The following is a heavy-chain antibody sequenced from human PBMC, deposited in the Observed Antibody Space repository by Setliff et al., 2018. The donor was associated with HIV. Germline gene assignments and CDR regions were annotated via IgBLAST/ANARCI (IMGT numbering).Heavy chain of an antibody. V-gene: IGHV4-59*02. D-gene: IGHD1-7*01. CDR1: GGSVGDYF. J-gene: IGHJ4*02. Sequence: PSETLSLTCTVSGGSVGDYFWNWIRPPPGKGLEWIGYMYSSGRTNYNPSLESRVSISVDTSKNQFSLRLSSVTAADTAVYYCARGHTWNYYGGDYFDYWGQGSLVTVSS. CDR3: ARGHTWNYYGGDYFDY. CDR2: MYSSGRT.